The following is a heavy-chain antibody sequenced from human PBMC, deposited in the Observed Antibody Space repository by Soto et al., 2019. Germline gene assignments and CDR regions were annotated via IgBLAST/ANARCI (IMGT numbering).Heavy chain of an antibody. CDR2: ISGSGGST. V-gene: IGHV3-23*01. Sequence: EVLLLESGGGLVQPGGSLRLSCAASGFTFSSQAMSWVRQAPGKGLQWVSTISGSGGSTYYADSVKGRFAISRDNSKTTLYLQMTSLSAEATAIYYCATGQQHLSWGQGTLVTVSS. D-gene: IGHD6-13*01. CDR3: ATGQQHLS. CDR1: GFTFSSQA. J-gene: IGHJ5*02.